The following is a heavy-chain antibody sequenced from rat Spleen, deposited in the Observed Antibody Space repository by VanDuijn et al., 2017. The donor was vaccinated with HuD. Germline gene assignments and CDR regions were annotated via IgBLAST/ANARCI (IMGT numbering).Heavy chain of an antibody. V-gene: IGHV5-29*01. CDR1: GFTFSDYG. J-gene: IGHJ4*01. CDR2: ISYGDSSGHSCT. Sequence: EVQLVESGGGLVQPGRSLKLSCAASGFTFSDYGVAWVRQALTKGLEWVATISYGDSSGHSCTYYRDSVKGRFTISRDNAKSTLSLHMDSLRSEDTATYYCARRHYGYTDYFDYWGQGASVTVSS. CDR3: ARRHYGYTDYFDY. D-gene: IGHD1-9*01.